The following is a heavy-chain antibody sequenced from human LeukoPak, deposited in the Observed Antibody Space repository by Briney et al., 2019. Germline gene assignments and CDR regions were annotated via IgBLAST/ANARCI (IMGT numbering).Heavy chain of an antibody. CDR2: IKKDGSKI. CDR1: GFTLSNHW. Sequence: GGSLRLSCAASGFTLSNHWMTWVRQAPGKELEWVANIKKDGSKIYYADSVRGRFTISRDNAENSLYLQMTSLRAEDTAVYYCARDGTSFDYWGQGTLVTVSS. CDR3: ARDGTSFDY. V-gene: IGHV3-7*01. D-gene: IGHD6-13*01. J-gene: IGHJ4*02.